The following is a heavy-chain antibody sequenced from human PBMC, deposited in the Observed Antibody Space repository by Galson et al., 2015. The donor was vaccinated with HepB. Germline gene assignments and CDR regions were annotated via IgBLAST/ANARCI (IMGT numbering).Heavy chain of an antibody. CDR1: GLTFSDYY. J-gene: IGHJ4*02. V-gene: IGHV3-11*06. CDR3: ARRNHTTMAFDY. CDR2: VSSSGRST. Sequence: SLRLSCAASGLTFSDYYMSWIRQAPGGGLEWLSYVSSSGRSTNYADSVKGRFTISRDNAKNSLYLQMNSLRVEDTAVYYCARRNHTTMAFDYWGQGTLVTVSS. D-gene: IGHD5-18*01.